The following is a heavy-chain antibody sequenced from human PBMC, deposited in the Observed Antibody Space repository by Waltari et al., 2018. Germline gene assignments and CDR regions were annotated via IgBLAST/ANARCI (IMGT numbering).Heavy chain of an antibody. CDR1: GYTFTGYY. V-gene: IGHV1-2*06. CDR2: INPNGAGT. Sequence: QVQLVQSGAEVKKPGASVKVSCKASGYTFTGYYMHWVRQAPGQGLEWMGRINPNGAGTNYAQKFQGRVTMTRDTSISTAYMELSRLRSDDTAVYYCARGVRDTAMVYFDYWGQGTLVTVSS. D-gene: IGHD5-18*01. J-gene: IGHJ4*02. CDR3: ARGVRDTAMVYFDY.